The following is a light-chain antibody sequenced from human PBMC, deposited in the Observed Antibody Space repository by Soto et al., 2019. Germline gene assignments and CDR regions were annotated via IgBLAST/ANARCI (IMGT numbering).Light chain of an antibody. CDR3: QHYNSYSEA. J-gene: IGKJ1*01. CDR1: QTINNC. Sequence: DVQMAHSPSTLSASVGNTVTITCRASQTINNCLSWYQQKPGKAPKLLVYKASTLKSGVPSRFSGSGSGTEFTLTISSLQPDDFATYYCQHYNSYSEAFGQGTKVDIK. V-gene: IGKV1-5*03. CDR2: KAS.